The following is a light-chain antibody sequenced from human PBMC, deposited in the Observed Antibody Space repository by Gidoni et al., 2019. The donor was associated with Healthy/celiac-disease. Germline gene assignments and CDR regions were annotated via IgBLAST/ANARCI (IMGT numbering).Light chain of an antibody. CDR2: EVS. J-gene: IGLJ2*01. CDR1: SSEVGGYNY. CDR3: SSYTSSSTVV. V-gene: IGLV2-14*01. Sequence: SALTQPASVSGSPGHSITIPCTGTSSEVGGYNYVPWYQQHTGKAPNLMLYEVSNRPSGVSNRFSGSKYGNTASLTISGLQAEDEADYYCSSYTSSSTVVFGGGTKLTVL.